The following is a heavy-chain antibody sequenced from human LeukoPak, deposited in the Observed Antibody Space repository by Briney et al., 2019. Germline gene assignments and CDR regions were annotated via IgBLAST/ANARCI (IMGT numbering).Heavy chain of an antibody. CDR2: IYYSGST. D-gene: IGHD2/OR15-2a*01. CDR1: GGSISSSSYY. Sequence: PSETLSLTCTVSGGSISSSSYYWGWIRQPPGKGLEWIGSIYYSGSTYYNPSLKSRVTISVDTSKNQFSLKLSSVTAADTAVYYCARHSSRSHPNFDYWGQGTLVTVSS. CDR3: ARHSSRSHPNFDY. J-gene: IGHJ4*02. V-gene: IGHV4-39*07.